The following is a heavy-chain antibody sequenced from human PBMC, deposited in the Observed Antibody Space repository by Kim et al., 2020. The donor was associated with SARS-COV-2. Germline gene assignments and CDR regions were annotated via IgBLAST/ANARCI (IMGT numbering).Heavy chain of an antibody. V-gene: IGHV3-23*01. Sequence: YYADSVKGRFTISRDNSKNTLYLQMNSLRAEDTAVYYCAKETTVVTPADYWGQGTLVTVSS. D-gene: IGHD4-17*01. J-gene: IGHJ4*02. CDR3: AKETTVVTPADY.